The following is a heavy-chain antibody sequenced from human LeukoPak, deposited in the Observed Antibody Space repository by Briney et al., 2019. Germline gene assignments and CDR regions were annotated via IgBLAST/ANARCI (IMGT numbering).Heavy chain of an antibody. J-gene: IGHJ4*02. CDR1: GGSISNYY. CDR2: IYYSGTT. D-gene: IGHD1-26*01. Sequence: SETLSLTCTVSGGSISNYYWTWIRQPPGKGLEWIGSIYYSGTTYYNPSLKTRVTIFVDTSKNQFSLKLSSVTAADTAVYYCARLVGAATDPFDYWGQGTLVTVSS. V-gene: IGHV4-59*04. CDR3: ARLVGAATDPFDY.